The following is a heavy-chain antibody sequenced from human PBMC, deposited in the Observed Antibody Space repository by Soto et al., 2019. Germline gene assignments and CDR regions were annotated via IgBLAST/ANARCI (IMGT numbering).Heavy chain of an antibody. CDR2: IYYSGST. D-gene: IGHD2-2*01. Sequence: SETLSLTCTVSGGSISGSSYYWGWIRQPPGKGLEWIGSIYYSGSTYYNPSLKSRVTISVDTSKNQFSLKLSSVTAADTAVYYCARLPAGKFDYWGQGTLVTVSS. J-gene: IGHJ4*02. CDR3: ARLPAGKFDY. CDR1: GGSISGSSYY. V-gene: IGHV4-39*01.